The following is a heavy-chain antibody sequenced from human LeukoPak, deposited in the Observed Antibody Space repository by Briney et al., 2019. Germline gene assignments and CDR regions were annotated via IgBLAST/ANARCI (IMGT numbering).Heavy chain of an antibody. D-gene: IGHD2-21*01. CDR2: ISSSSSYI. J-gene: IGHJ3*02. Sequence: PGGSLRLSCAASGFTFSSYSMNWVRQAPGKGLEWVSSISSSSSYIYYADSVKGRFTISRDNAKSSLYLQMNSLRAEDTAVYYCATLPGGAFDIWGQGTMVTVSS. V-gene: IGHV3-21*01. CDR1: GFTFSSYS. CDR3: ATLPGGAFDI.